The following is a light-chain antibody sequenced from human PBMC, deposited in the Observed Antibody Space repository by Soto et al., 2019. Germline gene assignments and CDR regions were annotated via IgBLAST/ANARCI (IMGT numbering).Light chain of an antibody. CDR1: QSVSSK. Sequence: EIVMTQSPASLSLSPGQRATLSCRASQSVSSKLAWYQQRPGQAPRLLIYSASTRATGIPARFSGSGSGTEFTLTISSLQPDDFATYYCQQYNSYSRTFGQGTKGDIK. J-gene: IGKJ1*01. CDR2: SAS. CDR3: QQYNSYSRT. V-gene: IGKV3-15*01.